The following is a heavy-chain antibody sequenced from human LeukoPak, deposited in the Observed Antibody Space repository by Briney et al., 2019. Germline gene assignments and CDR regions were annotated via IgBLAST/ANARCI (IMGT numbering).Heavy chain of an antibody. CDR3: AREDTGRDYYYYYGMDV. D-gene: IGHD3-10*01. J-gene: IGHJ6*02. CDR2: IYTSGST. Sequence: SETLSLTCTVSGGSISSYYWSWIRQPAGKGLEWIGRIYTSGSTNYNPSLKSRVTMSVDTSKNQFSLKLSSVTAADTAVYYCAREDTGRDYYYYYGMDVWGQGTTVTVSS. V-gene: IGHV4-4*07. CDR1: GGSISSYY.